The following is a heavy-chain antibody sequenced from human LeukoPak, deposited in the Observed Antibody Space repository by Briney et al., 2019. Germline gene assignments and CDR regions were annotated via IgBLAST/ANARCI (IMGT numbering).Heavy chain of an antibody. Sequence: PGGSLRLSCAASGFTFSSYEMNWVRQAPGKGLEWVSYISSSGSTIYYADSVKGRFTISRDNAKNSLYLQMISLRAEDTAVYYCARGTARSDYWGQGTLVTVSS. CDR2: ISSSGSTI. D-gene: IGHD4-17*01. CDR1: GFTFSSYE. J-gene: IGHJ4*02. CDR3: ARGTARSDY. V-gene: IGHV3-48*03.